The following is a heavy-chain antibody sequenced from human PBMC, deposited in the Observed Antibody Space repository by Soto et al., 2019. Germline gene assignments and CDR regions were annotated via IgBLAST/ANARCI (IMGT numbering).Heavy chain of an antibody. V-gene: IGHV1-69*12. Sequence: QVQLVQSGAEVKKPGSSVKVSCKASGGTFSSYAINWVRQAPGQGLEWMGGTIRIFGTPDYAQRFQGRVTITADESTSTADMELSSLRSEDTAVYYCARQGSNEYYYYGMDVWGQGTTVTVSS. D-gene: IGHD3-10*01. CDR3: ARQGSNEYYYYGMDV. CDR1: GGTFSSYA. CDR2: TIRIFGTP. J-gene: IGHJ6*02.